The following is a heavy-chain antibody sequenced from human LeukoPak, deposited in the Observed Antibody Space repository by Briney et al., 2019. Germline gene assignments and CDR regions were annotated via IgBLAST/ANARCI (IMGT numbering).Heavy chain of an antibody. J-gene: IGHJ4*02. Sequence: ASVKVSCKASGYTFTGYYMHWVRQAPGQGLEWMGWINPNSGGTNYAQKFQGRVTMTRDTSISTAYMELSRLRSDDTAVYYCARENVAAAGGASYDYWGQGTLVTVSS. V-gene: IGHV1-2*02. D-gene: IGHD6-13*01. CDR1: GYTFTGYY. CDR3: ARENVAAAGGASYDY. CDR2: INPNSGGT.